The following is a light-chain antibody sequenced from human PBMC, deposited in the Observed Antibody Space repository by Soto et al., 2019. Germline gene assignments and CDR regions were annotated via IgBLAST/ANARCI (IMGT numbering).Light chain of an antibody. CDR3: QQYGSPPWT. Sequence: EIVLTQSPGTLSLSPGERATLSCRASQRVSNSWIAWYQHKPGQAPRLLIYGASSRAAGIPDRFSGGGSGTDFTLTITRLEPEDSAVFYRQQYGSPPWTFGQGTKVEIK. CDR2: GAS. J-gene: IGKJ1*01. CDR1: QRVSNSW. V-gene: IGKV3-20*01.